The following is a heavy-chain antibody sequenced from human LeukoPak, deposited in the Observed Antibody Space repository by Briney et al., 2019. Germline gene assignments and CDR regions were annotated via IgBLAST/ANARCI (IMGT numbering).Heavy chain of an antibody. J-gene: IGHJ4*02. CDR3: ASSDGYNAK. CDR1: GGSISSSSYY. V-gene: IGHV4-39*07. Sequence: SETLSLTCTVSGGSISSSSYYWGWIRQPPGKGLEWIGSIYYSGSTYYNPSLKSRVTISVDTSKNQFSLKLSSVTAADTAVYYCASSDGYNAKWGQGTLVTVSS. D-gene: IGHD5-24*01. CDR2: IYYSGST.